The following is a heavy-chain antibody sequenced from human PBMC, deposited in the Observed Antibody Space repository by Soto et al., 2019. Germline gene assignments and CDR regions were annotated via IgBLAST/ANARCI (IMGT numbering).Heavy chain of an antibody. CDR3: ARGGWSMDV. D-gene: IGHD2-15*01. J-gene: IGHJ6*02. V-gene: IGHV4-59*11. CDR1: GACISSLY. CDR2: IHYSGST. Sequence: SETLSLTCTISGACISSLYWSWVRQPPGKGLEWIGYIHYSGSTSYNPSLKSRVTMLVDTSKNQFSLRLSSVTAADTAVYYCARGGWSMDVWGQGTTVTVSS.